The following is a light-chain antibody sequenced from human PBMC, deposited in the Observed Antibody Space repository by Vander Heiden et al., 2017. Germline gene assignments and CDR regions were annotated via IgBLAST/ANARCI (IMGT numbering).Light chain of an antibody. CDR2: KDS. V-gene: IGLV3-27*01. CDR1: GLAKKY. Sequence: SYDLTHPSAPSVASGQTANITCSGAGLAKKYARWLQQAPGQAPVLIIYKDSRRPSGIHERFSGSSSGTTVTLTISGAQVEDEADYYCYSATSNIGVFGGGTKLTVL. CDR3: YSATSNIGV. J-gene: IGLJ3*02.